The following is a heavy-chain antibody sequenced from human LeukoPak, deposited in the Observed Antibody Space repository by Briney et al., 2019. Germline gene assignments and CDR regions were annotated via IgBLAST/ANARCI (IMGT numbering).Heavy chain of an antibody. Sequence: PGRSLRLSCTASGFTFGDYAMSWFRQAPGKGLEWVGFIRSKAYGGTTEYAASVKGRFTISRDDSKSIAYLQMNSLKAKATAVYSTNRDFRVYYYYYMDIWGTGTTVTVSS. CDR1: GFTFGDYA. CDR2: IRSKAYGGTT. J-gene: IGHJ6*03. CDR3: NRDFRVYYYYYMDI. V-gene: IGHV3-49*03.